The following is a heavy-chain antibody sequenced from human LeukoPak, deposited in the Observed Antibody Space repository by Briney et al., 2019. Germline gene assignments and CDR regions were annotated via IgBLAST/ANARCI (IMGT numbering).Heavy chain of an antibody. CDR1: GFTFSSYA. V-gene: IGHV3-23*01. CDR2: ISGSGGST. J-gene: IGHJ4*02. Sequence: PGGSLRLSCAASGFTFSSYAMSWVRQAPGKGLEWVSAISGSGGSTYYADFVKGRFTISRDNSKNTLYPQMNSLRAEDTAVYYCAKTGYSYGPEHFDYWGQGTLVTVSS. D-gene: IGHD5-18*01. CDR3: AKTGYSYGPEHFDY.